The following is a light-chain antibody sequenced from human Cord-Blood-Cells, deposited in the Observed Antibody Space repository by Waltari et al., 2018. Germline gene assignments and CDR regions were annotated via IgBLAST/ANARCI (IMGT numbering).Light chain of an antibody. CDR1: SSDVGGYNY. Sequence: QSALTQPASVSGSPGPSITISCTGTSSDVGGYNYVSWDHQHPGKAPKLMIYDFSNRPSGFSNRFYVSTAGNTASLTISGLQAEDGADYYCRSYTSSSTYVFGTGTKVTVL. CDR3: RSYTSSSTYV. J-gene: IGLJ1*01. CDR2: DFS. V-gene: IGLV2-14*01.